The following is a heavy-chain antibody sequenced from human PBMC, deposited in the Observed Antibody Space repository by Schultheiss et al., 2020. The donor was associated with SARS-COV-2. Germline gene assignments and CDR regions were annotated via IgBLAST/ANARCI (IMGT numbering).Heavy chain of an antibody. CDR1: GFTFSNNY. V-gene: IGHV3-23*01. J-gene: IGHJ4*02. D-gene: IGHD2-2*01. CDR3: TREGVAADFDY. CDR2: ISGSGGST. Sequence: GGSLRLSCAASGFTFSNNYMHWVRQVPGTGLEWVSAISGSGGSTYYADSVKGRFTISRDNSKNTLYLQMNSLRAEDTAVYYCTREGVAADFDYWGQGTLVTVSS.